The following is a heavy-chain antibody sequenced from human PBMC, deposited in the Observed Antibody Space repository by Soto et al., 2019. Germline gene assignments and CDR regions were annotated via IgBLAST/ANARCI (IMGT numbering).Heavy chain of an antibody. CDR1: GFSLSTSGMY. J-gene: IGHJ4*02. V-gene: IGHV2-70*11. CDR2: IDWDDDK. CDR3: ARMKLWDYDFSY. Sequence: SGPTLGNPTQPLTLTCTFSGFSLSTSGMYVSWIRQPPGKALEWLARIDWDDDKYYSTSLKTRLTISKDTSKNQVVLTMTNMDPVDTATYYCARMKLWDYDFSYWGQATLVTVSS. D-gene: IGHD3-3*01.